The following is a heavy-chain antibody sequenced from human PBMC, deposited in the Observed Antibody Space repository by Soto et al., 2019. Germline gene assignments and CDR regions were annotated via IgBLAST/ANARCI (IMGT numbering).Heavy chain of an antibody. D-gene: IGHD6-6*01. J-gene: IGHJ6*02. CDR1: GCTCSSYA. CDR3: ARADGSSPMHYYYGMDV. Sequence: SVKVSCKASGCTCSSYAISWVRQAPGQGLEWMGGIIPIFGTANYAQKFQGRVTITADESTSTAYMELSSLRSEDTAVYYCARADGSSPMHYYYGMDVSGQGNPVTVSS. V-gene: IGHV1-69*13. CDR2: IIPIFGTA.